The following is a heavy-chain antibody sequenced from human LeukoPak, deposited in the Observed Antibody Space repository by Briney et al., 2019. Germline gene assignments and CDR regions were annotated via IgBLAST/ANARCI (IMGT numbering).Heavy chain of an antibody. D-gene: IGHD6-13*01. CDR1: GFTFSSYW. Sequence: PGGSLRLPCVASGFTFSSYWMSWVRQAPGKGLEWVANIKQDGSEKYYVDSVKGRFTISRDNAKNSLDLQMNSLRAEDTAVYYCARQQLNAFDIWGQGTMVTGSS. CDR3: ARQQLNAFDI. J-gene: IGHJ3*02. V-gene: IGHV3-7*01. CDR2: IKQDGSEK.